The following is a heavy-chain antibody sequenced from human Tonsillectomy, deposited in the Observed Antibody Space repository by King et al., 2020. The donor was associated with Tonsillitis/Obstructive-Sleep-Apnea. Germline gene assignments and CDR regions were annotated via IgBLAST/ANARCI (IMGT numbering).Heavy chain of an antibody. V-gene: IGHV3-23*04. D-gene: IGHD6-19*01. Sequence: VQLVESGGGLVQPGGSLRLSCAASGFKFTSYAMTWVRQAPGKGLEWVSSISDNGVGTHYADSVKGRFTISRDNSKNTLYLQMTSLRVDDTAVYYCAGGPAGADYYYMDVWGKGTTVTVSS. CDR1: GFKFTSYA. J-gene: IGHJ6*03. CDR3: AGGPAGADYYYMDV. CDR2: ISDNGVGT.